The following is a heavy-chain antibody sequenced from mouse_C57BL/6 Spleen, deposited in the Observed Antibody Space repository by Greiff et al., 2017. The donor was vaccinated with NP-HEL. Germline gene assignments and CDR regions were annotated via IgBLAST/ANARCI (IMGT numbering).Heavy chain of an antibody. Sequence: QVQLQQPGAELVKPGASVKLSCKASGYTFTSYWMQWVKQRPGQGLEWIGEIDPSDSYTNYNQKFKGKSTLTVDKSSSTAYMQLSSLTSEDSAVYYCAREGLGTTVVATRYFDVWGTGTTVTVSS. CDR1: GYTFTSYW. J-gene: IGHJ1*03. V-gene: IGHV1-50*01. D-gene: IGHD1-1*01. CDR2: IDPSDSYT. CDR3: AREGLGTTVVATRYFDV.